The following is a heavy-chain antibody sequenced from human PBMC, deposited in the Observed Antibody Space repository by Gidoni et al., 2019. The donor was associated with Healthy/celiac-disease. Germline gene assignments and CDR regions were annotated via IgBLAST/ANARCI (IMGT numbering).Heavy chain of an antibody. J-gene: IGHJ3*02. V-gene: IGHV1-69*01. CDR1: GGTFSSYA. D-gene: IGHD3-22*01. CDR3: ARGGYDSSGYYYPDAFDI. Sequence: QVQLVQSGAEVKKPGSSVKVSCKASGGTFSSYAISWVRQAPGQGLEWMGGIIPIFGTANYAQKFQGRVTITADESTSTAYMELSSLRSEDTAVYYCARGGYDSSGYYYPDAFDIWDQGTMVTVSS. CDR2: IIPIFGTA.